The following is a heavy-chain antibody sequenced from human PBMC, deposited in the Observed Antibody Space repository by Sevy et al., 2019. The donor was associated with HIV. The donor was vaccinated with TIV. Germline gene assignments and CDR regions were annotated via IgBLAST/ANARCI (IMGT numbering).Heavy chain of an antibody. CDR2: ISGSGGST. CDR1: GFTFSSYA. V-gene: IGHV3-23*01. J-gene: IGHJ6*02. Sequence: GGSLRLSCAASGFTFSSYAMSWVRQAPGKGLEWVSAISGSGGSTYYADSVKGRFTISRDNSKNTLYLQMNSLRADDTAVYYCAKLLGYYDFWYYGMDVWGQGTTVTVSS. CDR3: AKLLGYYDFWYYGMDV. D-gene: IGHD3-3*01.